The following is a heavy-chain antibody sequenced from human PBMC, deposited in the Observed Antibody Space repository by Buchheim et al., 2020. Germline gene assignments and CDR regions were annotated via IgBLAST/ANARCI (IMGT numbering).Heavy chain of an antibody. CDR3: ARAVMATIYYYYYYGMDV. CDR2: INHSGST. V-gene: IGHV4-34*01. Sequence: QVQLQQWGAGLLKPSETLSLTCAVYGGSFSGYYWSWIRQPPGKGLEWIGEINHSGSTNYNPSLKSRVPISVDTSQKQFSLKLSSVTAADTAVYYCARAVMATIYYYYYYGMDVWGQGTT. D-gene: IGHD5-12*01. J-gene: IGHJ6*02. CDR1: GGSFSGYY.